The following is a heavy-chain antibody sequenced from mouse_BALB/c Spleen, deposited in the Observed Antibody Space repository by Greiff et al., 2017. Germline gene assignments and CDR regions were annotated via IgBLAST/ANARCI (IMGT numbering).Heavy chain of an antibody. J-gene: IGHJ4*01. CDR3: ARLLNYDYLYAMDY. CDR2: ISSGGGST. D-gene: IGHD2-4*01. CDR1: GFAFSSYD. V-gene: IGHV5-12-1*01. Sequence: EVQVVESGGGLVKPGGSLKLSCAASGFAFSSYDMSWVRQTPEKRLEWVAYISSGGGSTYYPDTVKGRFPISRDNAKNTLYLQMSSLKSEDTAMYYCARLLNYDYLYAMDYWGQGTSVTVSS.